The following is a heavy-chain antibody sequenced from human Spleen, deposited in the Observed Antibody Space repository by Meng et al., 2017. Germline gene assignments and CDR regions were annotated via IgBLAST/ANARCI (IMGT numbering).Heavy chain of an antibody. V-gene: IGHV5-51*01. Sequence: GESLKISCTGSGYSFTSYWIGWVRQMPGKGLEWMGIVYPRDSDIRYIPSFQGQVTISADNSISTAYLQWTSLKDKDTAMYYCARHERIVGGTASDFWGQGTLVTVSS. CDR2: VYPRDSDI. D-gene: IGHD1-26*01. CDR1: GYSFTSYW. J-gene: IGHJ4*02. CDR3: ARHERIVGGTASDF.